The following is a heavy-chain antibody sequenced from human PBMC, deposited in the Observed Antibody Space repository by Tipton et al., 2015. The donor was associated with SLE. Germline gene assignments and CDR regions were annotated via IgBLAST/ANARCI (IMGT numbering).Heavy chain of an antibody. V-gene: IGHV4-39*07. Sequence: GLVKPSQTLSLTCSVSGGSISSGGYYWSWIRQPPGKGLEWIGTIYYSGSSYYNPSLKSRVTISVDTSKNQFSLKLSSVTAADTAVYYCARVPLPGIAVAGTGYWGQGTTVTVSS. J-gene: IGHJ6*02. D-gene: IGHD6-19*01. CDR1: GGSISSGGYY. CDR2: IYYSGSS. CDR3: ARVPLPGIAVAGTGY.